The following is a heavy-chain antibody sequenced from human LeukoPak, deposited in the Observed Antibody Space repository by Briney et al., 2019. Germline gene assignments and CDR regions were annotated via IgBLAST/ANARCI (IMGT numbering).Heavy chain of an antibody. CDR3: ARGVRSYDFWSGYYYFDY. D-gene: IGHD3-3*01. Sequence: SETLSLTCTVSGGSISSGSYYWSWIRQPPGKGLEWIGYIYYSGSTNYNPSLKSRVTISVDTSKNQFSLKLSSVTAADTAVYYCARGVRSYDFWSGYYYFDYWGQGTLVTVSS. V-gene: IGHV4-61*01. CDR2: IYYSGST. CDR1: GGSISSGSYY. J-gene: IGHJ4*02.